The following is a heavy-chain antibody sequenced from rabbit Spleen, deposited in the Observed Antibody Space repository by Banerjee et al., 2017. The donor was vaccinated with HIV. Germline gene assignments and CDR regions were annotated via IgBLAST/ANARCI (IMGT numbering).Heavy chain of an antibody. CDR3: ARGLFYAGSSFSSYGMDL. V-gene: IGHV1S45*01. D-gene: IGHD8-1*01. J-gene: IGHJ6*01. Sequence: QEQLEESGGDLVQPGASLTLTCTASGFSFSSRYYMCWVRQAPGKGLEWIACIYTGSGNTYYASWAKGRFTITRSTSLNTVTLQMTSLTVADTATYFCARGLFYAGSSFSSYGMDLWGPGTLVTVS. CDR1: GFSFSSRYY. CDR2: IYTGSGNT.